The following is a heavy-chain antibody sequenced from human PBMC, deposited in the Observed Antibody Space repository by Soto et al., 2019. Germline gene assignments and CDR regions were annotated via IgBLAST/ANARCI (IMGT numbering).Heavy chain of an antibody. Sequence: ASVKVSCKASGYLLTAYSMHWVRLAPGQGLEWMGVVNPSGGSTKYAQNFQGRVTMTRDTSTTTIYMELSSLRSDDTAIYYCAREENCSGGTCYSEYFHRWGQGTLVTVSS. CDR2: VNPSGGST. V-gene: IGHV1-46*01. CDR3: AREENCSGGTCYSEYFHR. CDR1: GYLLTAYS. J-gene: IGHJ1*01. D-gene: IGHD2-15*01.